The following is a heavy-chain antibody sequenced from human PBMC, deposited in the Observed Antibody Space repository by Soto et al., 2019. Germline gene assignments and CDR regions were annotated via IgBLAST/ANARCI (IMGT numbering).Heavy chain of an antibody. Sequence: ASVKVSCKSSGYTFTGYYMHWVRQAPGQRHEWMGWINPNSGVTNYAQKFQGWVTMTRDTSISTAYMELSRLRSDDTAVYYCARDLGYCSGGSCYYFDYWGQGTLVTVSS. D-gene: IGHD2-15*01. CDR3: ARDLGYCSGGSCYYFDY. CDR2: INPNSGVT. V-gene: IGHV1-2*04. J-gene: IGHJ4*02. CDR1: GYTFTGYY.